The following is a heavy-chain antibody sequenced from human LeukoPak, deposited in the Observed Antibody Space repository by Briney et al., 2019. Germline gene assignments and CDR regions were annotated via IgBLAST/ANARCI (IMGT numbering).Heavy chain of an antibody. J-gene: IGHJ4*02. CDR2: IKQDGSEK. CDR1: GFTFSSNW. Sequence: RPGGSLRLSCAASGFTFSSNWMTWVRQAPGKGLEWVANIKQDGSEKYYVDSVKGRFTISRDNAKNSVYLQMNSLRAEDTAVYYCARDFDWGQGTRVTVSS. V-gene: IGHV3-7*01. CDR3: ARDFD.